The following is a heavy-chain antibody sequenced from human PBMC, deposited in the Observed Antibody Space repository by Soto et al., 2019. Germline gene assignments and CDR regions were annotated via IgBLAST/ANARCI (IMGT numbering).Heavy chain of an antibody. D-gene: IGHD1-1*01. CDR2: LYDVDGT. CDR3: ASWHEREHAYDV. J-gene: IGHJ3*01. V-gene: IGHV3-53*01. CDR1: GFTISGKRY. Sequence: PXGSLRLSCAALGFTISGKRYVAWVRQAPVKGLEWISALYDVDGTFYADSVKGRFTTSSDSSKTTVYLQMNGLRPDDTAVYYCASWHEREHAYDVWGRGTTVTVSS.